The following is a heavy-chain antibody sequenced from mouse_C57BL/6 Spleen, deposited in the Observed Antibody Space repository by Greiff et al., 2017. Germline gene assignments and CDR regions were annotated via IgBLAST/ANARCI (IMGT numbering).Heavy chain of an antibody. J-gene: IGHJ1*03. CDR3: ARLSYDCVNFDV. V-gene: IGHV1-69*01. CDR1: GYTFTSYW. D-gene: IGHD2-4*01. Sequence: QVQLQQPGAELVMPGASVKLSCKASGYTFTSYWMHWVKQRPGQGLEWIGEIDPSDSYTNYNQKFKGKSTLTVDKSSSTAYMQLSSLTSEDSAVYYCARLSYDCVNFDVWGTGTTVTVSS. CDR2: IDPSDSYT.